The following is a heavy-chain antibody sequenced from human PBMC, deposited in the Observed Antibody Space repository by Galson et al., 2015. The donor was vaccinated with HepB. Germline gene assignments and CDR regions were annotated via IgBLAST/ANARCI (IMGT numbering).Heavy chain of an antibody. J-gene: IGHJ6*03. V-gene: IGHV1-69*13. D-gene: IGHD3-10*01. CDR1: GGTFSSYA. Sequence: SVKVSCKASGGTFSSYAISWVRQAPGQGLEWMGGIIPIFGTANYAQKFQGRVTITADESTSTAYMELSSLRSEDTAVYYCTRDGVGSYYYYYMDVWAKGPRSPSP. CDR3: TRDGVGSYYYYYMDV. CDR2: IIPIFGTA.